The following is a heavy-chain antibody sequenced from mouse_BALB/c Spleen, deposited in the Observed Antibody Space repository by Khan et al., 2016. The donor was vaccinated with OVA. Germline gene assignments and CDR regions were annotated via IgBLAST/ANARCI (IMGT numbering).Heavy chain of an antibody. CDR1: GFNIKDYY. V-gene: IGHV14-1*02. CDR3: ARAGYSPWFAY. D-gene: IGHD2-3*01. J-gene: IGHJ3*01. CDR2: IDPENGNT. Sequence: VQLQQSGAGLVRPGALVKLSCKASGFNIKDYYIHWVKQRPEQGLEWIGWIDPENGNTIYDPKFQGKANITADTSSNTAYLHFSSLTSEDTAVYYCARAGYSPWFAYWGQGTLVTVSA.